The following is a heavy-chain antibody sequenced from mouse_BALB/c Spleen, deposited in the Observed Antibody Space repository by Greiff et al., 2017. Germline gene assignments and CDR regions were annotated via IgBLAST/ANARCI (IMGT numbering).Heavy chain of an antibody. D-gene: IGHD2-14*01. CDR3: TRGDRYDPWFAY. J-gene: IGHJ3*01. Sequence: VQLVESGAELVKPGASVKLSCKASGYTFTSYYMYWVKQRPGQGLEWIGEINPSNGGTNFNEKFKSKATLTVDKSSSTAYMQLSSLTSEDSAVYYCTRGDRYDPWFAYWGQGTLVTVSA. CDR1: GYTFTSYY. CDR2: INPSNGGT. V-gene: IGHV1S81*02.